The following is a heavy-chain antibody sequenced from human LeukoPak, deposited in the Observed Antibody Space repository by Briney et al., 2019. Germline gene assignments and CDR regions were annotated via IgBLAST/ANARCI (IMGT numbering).Heavy chain of an antibody. CDR1: GGSFSGYY. Sequence: SETLSLTCAVYGGSFSGYYWSWIRQPPGKGLEWIGEINHSGSTNYNPSLKSRVTISVDTSKNQFSPKLSSVTAADTAVYYCAREVPYKSSGYAPRGRYYYYYMDVWGKGTTVTVSS. D-gene: IGHD3-22*01. V-gene: IGHV4-34*01. CDR3: AREVPYKSSGYAPRGRYYYYYMDV. CDR2: INHSGST. J-gene: IGHJ6*03.